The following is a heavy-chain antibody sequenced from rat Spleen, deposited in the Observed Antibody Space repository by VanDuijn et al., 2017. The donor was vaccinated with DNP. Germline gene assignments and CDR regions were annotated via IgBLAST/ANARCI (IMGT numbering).Heavy chain of an antibody. Sequence: EVQLVESGGDLVQPGRSLKLSCVASGFTFNNYWMTWIRQVPGKGLEWVASITNSGGTTYYPDSVKGRFTISRDNAESTLYLQMNSLRSEDMATYYCARWYNSGYYFDYWGQGVMVTVSS. V-gene: IGHV5-31*01. CDR3: ARWYNSGYYFDY. J-gene: IGHJ2*01. CDR2: ITNSGGTT. D-gene: IGHD4-3*01. CDR1: GFTFNNYW.